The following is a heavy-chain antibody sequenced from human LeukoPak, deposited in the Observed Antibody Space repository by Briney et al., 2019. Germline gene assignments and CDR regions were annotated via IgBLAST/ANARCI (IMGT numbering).Heavy chain of an antibody. D-gene: IGHD3-22*01. J-gene: IGHJ3*02. CDR1: GYTFTSYA. CDR2: INAGNGNT. Sequence: GASVKVSCKASGYTFTSYAMHWVRQAPGQRLEWMGWINAGNGNTKYSQKFQGRVTITRDTSASTAYMELSSLRSDDTAVYYCARLGYYDSSGYYYVDAFDIWGQGTMVTVSS. CDR3: ARLGYYDSSGYYYVDAFDI. V-gene: IGHV1-3*01.